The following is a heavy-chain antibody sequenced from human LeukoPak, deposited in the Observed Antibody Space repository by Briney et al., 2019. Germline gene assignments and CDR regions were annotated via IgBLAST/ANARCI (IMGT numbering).Heavy chain of an antibody. D-gene: IGHD5-12*01. CDR1: GGSISSYY. Sequence: PSETLSLTCTVSGGSISSYYWSRIRQPPGKGLEWIGYIYYSGSTNYNPSLKSRVTISVDTSKNQFSLKLSSVTAADTAVYYCARAEDIVATIFDYWGQGTLVTVSS. CDR2: IYYSGST. J-gene: IGHJ4*02. CDR3: ARAEDIVATIFDY. V-gene: IGHV4-59*01.